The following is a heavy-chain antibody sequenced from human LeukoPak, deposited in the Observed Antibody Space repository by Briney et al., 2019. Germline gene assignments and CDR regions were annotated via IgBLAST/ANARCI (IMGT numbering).Heavy chain of an antibody. CDR2: IYYSGST. Sequence: SETLSLTCTVSGGSISSGSYYWSWIRQPAGKGLEWIGYIYYSGSTNYNPSLKSRVTISVDTSKNQFSLKLSSVTAADTAVYYCARSGYSYGDYYYYGMDVWGQGTTVTVSS. V-gene: IGHV4-61*10. CDR1: GGSISSGSYY. J-gene: IGHJ6*02. D-gene: IGHD5-18*01. CDR3: ARSGYSYGDYYYYGMDV.